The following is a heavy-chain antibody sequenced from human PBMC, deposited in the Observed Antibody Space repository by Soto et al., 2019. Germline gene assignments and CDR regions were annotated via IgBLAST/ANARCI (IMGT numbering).Heavy chain of an antibody. CDR3: ARDAHLDYGDYEDYYYGMDV. Sequence: GGSLRLSCAASGFTFSSYAMHWVRQAPGKGLEWVAVISYDGSNKYYADSVKGRFTISRDNSKNTLYLQMNSLGAEDTAVYYCARDAHLDYGDYEDYYYGMDVWGQGTTVTVSS. CDR1: GFTFSSYA. V-gene: IGHV3-30-3*01. CDR2: ISYDGSNK. J-gene: IGHJ6*02. D-gene: IGHD4-17*01.